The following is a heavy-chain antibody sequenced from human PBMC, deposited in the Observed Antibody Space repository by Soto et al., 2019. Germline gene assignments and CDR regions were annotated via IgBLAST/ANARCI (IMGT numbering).Heavy chain of an antibody. V-gene: IGHV1-69*01. D-gene: IGHD6-13*01. CDR2: IIPILGAM. Sequence: QVRLVQSGAEVKKPESSVKVSCKASGGSFRNYAISWVRQAPGQGLEWMGGIIPILGAMNSAQKFQGRVTMTADESSSTAYMELHSLRSDDTAVYYCATDSIKGRGSQAAAGQQYHHYYYGMDVWGPGTTVIVSS. J-gene: IGHJ6*02. CDR1: GGSFRNYA. CDR3: ATDSIKGRGSQAAAGQQYHHYYYGMDV.